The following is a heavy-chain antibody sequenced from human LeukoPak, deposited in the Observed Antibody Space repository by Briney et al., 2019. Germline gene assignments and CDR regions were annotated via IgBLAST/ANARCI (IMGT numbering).Heavy chain of an antibody. CDR3: ARRQGCSSTSCPPDY. Sequence: GESTKISCRGSGYSFTTYWIGWVRQMPGKGLEWMGIIYPGGADTRYSPSFQGQVTMSADKSINTAYLQWSSLKASDTAMYYCARRQGCSSTSCPPDYWGQGTLVTVSS. CDR2: IYPGGADT. V-gene: IGHV5-51*01. CDR1: GYSFTTYW. D-gene: IGHD2-2*01. J-gene: IGHJ4*02.